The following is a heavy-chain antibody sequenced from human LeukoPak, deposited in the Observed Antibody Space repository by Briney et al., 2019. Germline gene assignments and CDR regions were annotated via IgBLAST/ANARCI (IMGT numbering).Heavy chain of an antibody. D-gene: IGHD6-6*01. CDR2: IWYDGSNK. Sequence: GGSLRLSCAASGFTFSSYGMHWVRQAPGKGLEWVAVIWYDGSNKYYADSVKGRFTISRDNSKNTLYLQMNSLRAEDTAVYYCARGPTRPTDRGHFDYWGQGTLVTVSS. J-gene: IGHJ4*02. V-gene: IGHV3-33*01. CDR1: GFTFSSYG. CDR3: ARGPTRPTDRGHFDY.